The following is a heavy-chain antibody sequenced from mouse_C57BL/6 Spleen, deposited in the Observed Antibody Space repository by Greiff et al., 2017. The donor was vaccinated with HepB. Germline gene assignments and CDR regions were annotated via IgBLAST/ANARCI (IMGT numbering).Heavy chain of an antibody. Sequence: EVHLVESGGGLVKPGGSLKLSCAASGFTFSSYAMSWVRQTPEKRLEWVATISDGGSYTYYPDNVKGRFTISRDNAKNNLYLQMSHLKSEDTAMYYCARDYFMDYWGQGTSVTVSS. D-gene: IGHD1-1*01. CDR2: ISDGGSYT. V-gene: IGHV5-4*01. CDR1: GFTFSSYA. J-gene: IGHJ4*01. CDR3: ARDYFMDY.